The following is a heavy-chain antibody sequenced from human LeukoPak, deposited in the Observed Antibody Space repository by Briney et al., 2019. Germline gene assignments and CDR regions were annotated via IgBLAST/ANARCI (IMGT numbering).Heavy chain of an antibody. V-gene: IGHV3-30*18. CDR1: GFTFSSYG. CDR3: ANDEPYSGSWSGDYYGMDV. CDR2: ISYDGSNK. Sequence: GRSLRLSCAASGFTFSSYGMHWVRQAPGKGLEWVAVISYDGSNKYYADSVKGRFTISRDNSKNTLYLQMNSLRAEDTAVYYCANDEPYSGSWSGDYYGMDVWGKGTTVTVSS. D-gene: IGHD6-13*01. J-gene: IGHJ6*04.